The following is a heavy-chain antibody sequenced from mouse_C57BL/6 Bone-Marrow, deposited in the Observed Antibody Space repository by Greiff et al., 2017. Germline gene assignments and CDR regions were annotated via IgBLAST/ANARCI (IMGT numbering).Heavy chain of an antibody. CDR1: GYTFTSYW. D-gene: IGHD2-10*02. V-gene: IGHV1-52*01. J-gene: IGHJ1*03. CDR3: ARVGGYGYWYFDV. CDR2: IDPSDSAT. Sequence: QVQLQQPGAELVRPGSSVKLSCKASGYTFTSYWMHWVKQRPIQGLEWIGNIDPSDSATHYNQKFKDKATLTVDKSSSTAYMQLSSLTSEDSAVYYCARVGGYGYWYFDVWGTGTTVTVSS.